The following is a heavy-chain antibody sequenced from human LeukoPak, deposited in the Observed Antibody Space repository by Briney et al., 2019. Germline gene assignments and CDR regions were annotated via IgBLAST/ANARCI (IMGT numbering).Heavy chain of an antibody. CDR1: GGSISSSYSY. CDR2: IYYSGST. D-gene: IGHD4-23*01. CDR3: ARERGGNSPFDGMDV. J-gene: IGHJ6*02. V-gene: IGHV4-39*07. Sequence: PSETLSLTCTVSGGSISSSYSYWGWIRQSPGKGLEWIGSIYYSGSTYYNPSLKSRVTISLDTSKNQFSLRLNSVTAADTAVYYCARERGGNSPFDGMDVWGQGTTVTVSS.